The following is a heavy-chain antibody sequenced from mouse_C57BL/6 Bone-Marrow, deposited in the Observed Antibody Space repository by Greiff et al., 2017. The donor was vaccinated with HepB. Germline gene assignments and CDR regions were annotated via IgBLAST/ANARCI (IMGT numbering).Heavy chain of an antibody. Sequence: EVQLQQSGPELVKPGASVKMSCKASGYTFTDYNMHWVKQSHGKSLEWIGYINPNNGGTSYNQKFKGKATLTVNKSSSTAYMELRSLTSEDSAVYDCASTTVVDIWAMDYWGQGTSVTVSS. V-gene: IGHV1-22*01. J-gene: IGHJ4*01. CDR2: INPNNGGT. CDR1: GYTFTDYN. CDR3: ASTTVVDIWAMDY. D-gene: IGHD1-1*01.